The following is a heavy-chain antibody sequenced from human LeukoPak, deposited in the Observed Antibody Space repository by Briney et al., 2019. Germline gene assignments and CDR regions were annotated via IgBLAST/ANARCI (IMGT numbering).Heavy chain of an antibody. D-gene: IGHD2-15*01. CDR1: GGTFSSYA. CDR3: AREEGLGYYSGGNCYYWFDP. V-gene: IGHV1-69*13. CDR2: IIPIFGTA. Sequence: GASVKVSCKASGGTFSSYAISWVRQAPGQGLEWMGGIIPIFGTANYAQKFQGRVTITADESTSTAYMELSSLRSEDTAVYYCAREEGLGYYSGGNCYYWFDPWGQGTLVTVSS. J-gene: IGHJ5*02.